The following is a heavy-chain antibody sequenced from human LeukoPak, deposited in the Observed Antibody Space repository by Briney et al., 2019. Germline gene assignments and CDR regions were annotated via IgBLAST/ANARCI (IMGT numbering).Heavy chain of an antibody. CDR3: ARSSGNGHYYYYMAV. J-gene: IGHJ6*03. V-gene: IGHV4-59*01. D-gene: IGHD4-23*01. Sequence: PSETLSLTCSVSGGIISSYYWSWIRQPPGKGLEWIGYISYSGSVNYNPSFKSRVSISLDTSKTHFSLSLRSVTAADTALYYCARSSGNGHYYYYMAVWGKGTTVTVSS. CDR2: ISYSGSV. CDR1: GGIISSYY.